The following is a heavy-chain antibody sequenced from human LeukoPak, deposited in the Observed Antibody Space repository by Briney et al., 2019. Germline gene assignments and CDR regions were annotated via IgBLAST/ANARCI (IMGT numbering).Heavy chain of an antibody. CDR2: IYTSGST. CDR3: ATGITIFGVATPHKAFDI. D-gene: IGHD3-3*01. Sequence: SETLSLTCTVSGGSISSYYWSWIRQPAGKGLEWIGRIYTSGSTNYNPSLKSRVTMSVDTSKNQFSLKLSSVTAADTAVYYCATGITIFGVATPHKAFDIWGQGTMVTVSS. V-gene: IGHV4-4*07. CDR1: GGSISSYY. J-gene: IGHJ3*02.